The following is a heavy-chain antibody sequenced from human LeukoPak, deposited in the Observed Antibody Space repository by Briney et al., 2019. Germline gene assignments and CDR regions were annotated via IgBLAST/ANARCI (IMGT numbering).Heavy chain of an antibody. V-gene: IGHV3-9*03. CDR1: GFTFDDYA. Sequence: GGSLRLSCAASGFTFDDYAMHWVRQAPGKGLEWVSGISRNSDSIVYADSVKGRFTISRDDAKNSLYLQMNSLRPEDMALYYCAKEGPIFRELDYWGQGTLVTVSS. CDR3: AKEGPIFRELDY. D-gene: IGHD3-3*01. CDR2: ISRNSDSI. J-gene: IGHJ4*02.